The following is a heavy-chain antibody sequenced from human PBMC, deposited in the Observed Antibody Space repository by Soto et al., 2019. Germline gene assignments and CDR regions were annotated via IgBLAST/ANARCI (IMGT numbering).Heavy chain of an antibody. J-gene: IGHJ4*02. CDR2: ISANSGNT. V-gene: IGHV1-18*01. CDR1: GYTFTSNG. Sequence: VQLVQSGAEVKKPGASVKVSCKASGYTFTSNGISWVRQAPGQGLEWMGWISANSGNTNYAQTVQGRVIMTTETSTTTAYMELRSLKSDDTAVYYCARDRNHGLDNWGQGTLVTVSS. D-gene: IGHD1-1*01. CDR3: ARDRNHGLDN.